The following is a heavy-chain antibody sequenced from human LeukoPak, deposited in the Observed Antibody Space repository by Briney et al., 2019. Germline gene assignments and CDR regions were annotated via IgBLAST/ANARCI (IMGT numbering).Heavy chain of an antibody. CDR2: ISGSGGST. D-gene: IGHD3-10*01. Sequence: GGSLRLSCAASGFTFSSYAMSWVRQAPGKGLEWVSAISGSGGSTYYADSVKGRFTISRDNAKNSLYLQMNSLRAEDTAVYYCARDSPGVITSDPFDYWGQGTLVTVSS. V-gene: IGHV3-23*01. J-gene: IGHJ4*02. CDR1: GFTFSSYA. CDR3: ARDSPGVITSDPFDY.